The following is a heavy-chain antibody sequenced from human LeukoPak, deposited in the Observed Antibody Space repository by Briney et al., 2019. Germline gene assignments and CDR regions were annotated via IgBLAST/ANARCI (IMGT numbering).Heavy chain of an antibody. J-gene: IGHJ4*02. Sequence: PGRSLRLSCAASGFTFSSYAMHWVRQAPGKGLEWVAVISYDGSNKYYADSVKGRFTISRDNSKNTLYLQMNSLRAEDTAVYYCARGRGYSYVDYWGQGTLVTVSS. CDR3: ARGRGYSYVDY. V-gene: IGHV3-30-3*01. CDR1: GFTFSSYA. D-gene: IGHD5-18*01. CDR2: ISYDGSNK.